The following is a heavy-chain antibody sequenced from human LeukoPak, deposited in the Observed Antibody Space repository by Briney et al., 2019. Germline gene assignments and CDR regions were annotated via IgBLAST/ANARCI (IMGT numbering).Heavy chain of an antibody. CDR3: AREYYYDSSGYGSFGY. CDR2: IKEDGSEK. D-gene: IGHD3-22*01. Sequence: GGSLRLSCAASGFTFSSYWMSWVRQAPGKGLEWVANIKEDGSEKYYMDSVKGRFTISRDNAKNSLYLQMNSLRAEDTAVYYCAREYYYDSSGYGSFGYWGQGTLVTVSS. CDR1: GFTFSSYW. J-gene: IGHJ4*02. V-gene: IGHV3-7*01.